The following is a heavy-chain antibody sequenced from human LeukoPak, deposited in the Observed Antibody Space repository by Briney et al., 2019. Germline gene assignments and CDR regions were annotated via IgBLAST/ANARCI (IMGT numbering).Heavy chain of an antibody. CDR1: GGSFSGYY. CDR2: INHSGSI. V-gene: IGHV4-34*01. D-gene: IGHD6-19*01. J-gene: IGHJ2*01. CDR3: ARGRPSYSIAVVIGYFDL. Sequence: SETLSLTCAVYGGSFSGYYWSWIRQPPGKGLEWIGEINHSGSINYNPSLKSRVTISVDTSKNQFSLKLSSVTAADTAVYYCARGRPSYSIAVVIGYFDLWGRGTLVTVSS.